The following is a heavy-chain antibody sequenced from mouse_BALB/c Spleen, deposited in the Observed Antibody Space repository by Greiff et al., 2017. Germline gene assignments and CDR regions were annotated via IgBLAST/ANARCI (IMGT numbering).Heavy chain of an antibody. CDR1: GFTFSSYG. D-gene: IGHD1-1*01. Sequence: EVKLQESGGGLVQPGGSLKLSCAASGFTFSSYGMSWVRQTPDNRLELVATINSNGGSTYYPDSVKGRFTISRDNAKNTLYLQMSSLKSEDTALYYCTRVGLLRAMDYWGQGTSVTVSS. J-gene: IGHJ4*01. CDR3: TRVGLLRAMDY. V-gene: IGHV5-6-3*01. CDR2: INSNGGST.